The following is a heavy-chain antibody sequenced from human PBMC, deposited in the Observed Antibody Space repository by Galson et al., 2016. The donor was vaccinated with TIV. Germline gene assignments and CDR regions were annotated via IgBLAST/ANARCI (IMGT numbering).Heavy chain of an antibody. J-gene: IGHJ5*02. Sequence: QSGAEVKKPGESLRISCKGSGYRFTSYWINWVRQMPGKGLEWMGRIDPTDSYTNYSPSFQGHVTISADNSSTTAYLQWSSLKASDTAMYYCARGVSSGSAWLDPWGPGTPVTVSS. CDR3: ARGVSSGSAWLDP. CDR1: GYRFTSYW. D-gene: IGHD3-10*01. V-gene: IGHV5-10-1*01. CDR2: IDPTDSYT.